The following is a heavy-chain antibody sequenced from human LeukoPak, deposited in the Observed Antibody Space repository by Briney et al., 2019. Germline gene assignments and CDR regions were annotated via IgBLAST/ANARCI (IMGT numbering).Heavy chain of an antibody. D-gene: IGHD3-10*01. CDR3: ARGGSGSPGARGFDY. CDR1: GGSFSGYY. CDR2: INHSGST. Sequence: SEALSLTCAVYGGSFSGYYWSWIRQPPGKGLEWIGEINHSGSTNYNPSLKSRVTISVDTSKNQFSLKLSSVTAADTAVYYCARGGSGSPGARGFDYWGQGTLVTVSS. V-gene: IGHV4-34*01. J-gene: IGHJ4*02.